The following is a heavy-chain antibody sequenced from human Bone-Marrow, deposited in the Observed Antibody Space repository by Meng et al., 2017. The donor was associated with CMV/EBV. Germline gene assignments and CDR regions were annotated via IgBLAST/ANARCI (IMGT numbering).Heavy chain of an antibody. CDR1: GFTFDDYA. D-gene: IGHD1-26*01. J-gene: IGHJ3*02. CDR2: ISWNSGSI. V-gene: IGHV3-9*01. CDR3: AKDTDSGSYGEGAFDI. Sequence: SLKISCAASGFTFDDYAMHWVRQAPGKGLEWVSGISWNSGSIGYADSVKGRFTISRDNAKKSLYLQMNSLRAEDTALYYCAKDTDSGSYGEGAFDIWGQGTMVTVSS.